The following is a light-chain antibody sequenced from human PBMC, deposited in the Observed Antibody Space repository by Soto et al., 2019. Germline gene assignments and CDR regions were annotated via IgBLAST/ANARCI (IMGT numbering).Light chain of an antibody. CDR1: QTISSW. CDR3: KHYNSYAEA. Sequence: DIQMTQSPSTLSGSVGDRVTITCRASQTISSWLAWYQQKPGKAPKLLIYKASTLKSGVPSRFSGSGSSTQSTLNLSSLQPDDFATYYCKHYNSYAEAFGQGTKV. V-gene: IGKV1-5*03. J-gene: IGKJ1*01. CDR2: KAS.